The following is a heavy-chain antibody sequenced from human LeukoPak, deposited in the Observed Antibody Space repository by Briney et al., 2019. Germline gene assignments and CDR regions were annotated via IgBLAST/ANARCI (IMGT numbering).Heavy chain of an antibody. J-gene: IGHJ6*02. CDR3: ARPQVWYGVKGGMDV. V-gene: IGHV1-2*02. CDR1: GYTFGGVY. D-gene: IGHD6-13*01. CDR2: INPNSGAT. Sequence: ASVKVSCKASGYTFGGVYMHWVRQAPGQGLEWMGWINPNSGATNYAQKFQGRVTMTGDPSINTVYVELSRLRSDDTAVYYCARPQVWYGVKGGMDVWGQGTTVTVSS.